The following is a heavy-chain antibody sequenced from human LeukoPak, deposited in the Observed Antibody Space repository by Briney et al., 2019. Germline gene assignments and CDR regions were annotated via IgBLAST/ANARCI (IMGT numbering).Heavy chain of an antibody. D-gene: IGHD5-24*01. Sequence: GGSLRLSCVASGFTFSSYGMHWVRQAPGKGLEWVADIWYDGSNKYYADSVKGRFTISRDNSKNTLYLQMHSLRAEDTAVYYCARVRRVKMATITTIDYWGQGTLVTVSS. CDR2: IWYDGSNK. CDR3: ARVRRVKMATITTIDY. V-gene: IGHV3-33*01. J-gene: IGHJ4*02. CDR1: GFTFSSYG.